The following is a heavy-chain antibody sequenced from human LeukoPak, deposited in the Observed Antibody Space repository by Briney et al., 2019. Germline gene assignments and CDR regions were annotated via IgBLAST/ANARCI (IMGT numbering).Heavy chain of an antibody. CDR3: TTGATIYYYYYMDV. CDR1: GFTFDDYG. D-gene: IGHD5-12*01. CDR2: IKSKTDGGTT. Sequence: GGSLRLSCAASGFTFDDYGMSWVRQAPGKGLEWVGRIKSKTDGGTTDYAAPVKGRFTISRDDSKNTLYLQMNSLKTEDTAVYYCTTGATIYYYYYMDVWGKGTTVTVSS. J-gene: IGHJ6*03. V-gene: IGHV3-15*01.